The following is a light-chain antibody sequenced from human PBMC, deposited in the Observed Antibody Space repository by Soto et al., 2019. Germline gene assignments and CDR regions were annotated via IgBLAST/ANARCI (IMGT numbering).Light chain of an antibody. CDR1: SSDVGSYNL. V-gene: IGLV2-23*02. CDR2: EVT. J-gene: IGLJ2*01. CDR3: CSYAGPTTFML. Sequence: QSALTQPASVSGSPGQSITISCTGTSSDVGSYNLVSWYQQHPGKVPKLMIYEVTKRPSGVSNRFSGSKSGITASLTISGLQAEDEADYYCCSYAGPTTFMLFGGGTQLTVL.